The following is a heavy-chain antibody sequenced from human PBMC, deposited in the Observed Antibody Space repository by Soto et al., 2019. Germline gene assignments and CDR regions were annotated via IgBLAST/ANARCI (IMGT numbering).Heavy chain of an antibody. V-gene: IGHV1-2*02. Sequence: QVQLVQSGAEVKKPGASVKVSCKASGYTFTGYFIHWVREVPGQRLEYMGWINPNTGGTDYPQKFQGRVTMTRDTSINSIFMEIKRLTADYTAVYYCAGVASWAASDWFDPWGQGTLVTVSA. J-gene: IGHJ5*02. D-gene: IGHD2-15*01. CDR2: INPNTGGT. CDR3: AGVASWAASDWFDP. CDR1: GYTFTGYF.